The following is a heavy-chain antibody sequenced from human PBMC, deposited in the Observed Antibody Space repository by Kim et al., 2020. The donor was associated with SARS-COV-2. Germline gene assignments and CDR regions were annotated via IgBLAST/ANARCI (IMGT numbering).Heavy chain of an antibody. Sequence: GGSLRLSCAASGFTFSSYGMHWVRQAPGKGLEWVAVIWYDGSNKYYADSVKGRFTISRDNSKNTLYLQMNSLRAEDTAVYYCAKGPATTYYYGSGSYLDYWGQGPLVPVSS. CDR2: IWYDGSNK. V-gene: IGHV3-33*06. J-gene: IGHJ4*02. CDR1: GFTFSSYG. CDR3: AKGPATTYYYGSGSYLDY. D-gene: IGHD3-10*01.